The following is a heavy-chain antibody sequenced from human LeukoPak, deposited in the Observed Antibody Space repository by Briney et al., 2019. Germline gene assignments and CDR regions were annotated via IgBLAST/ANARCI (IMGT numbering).Heavy chain of an antibody. CDR2: INHSGST. D-gene: IGHD3-3*01. V-gene: IGHV4-34*01. J-gene: IGHJ6*03. CDR3: ARGARTYYDFWSGYSRVDYYYYMDV. CDR1: GGSFSGYY. Sequence: SETLSLTCAVYGGSFSGYYWSWLRQPPGKGLEWIGEINHSGSTNYNTSLKSRVTISVDPSKNQFFLKLRSVTDADTDVYYCARGARTYYDFWSGYSRVDYYYYMDVWGKGTTVTVSS.